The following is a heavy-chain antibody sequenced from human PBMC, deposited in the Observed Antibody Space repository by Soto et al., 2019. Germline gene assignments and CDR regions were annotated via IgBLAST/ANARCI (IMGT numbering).Heavy chain of an antibody. J-gene: IGHJ4*02. Sequence: EVQLVESGGGLVQPGGSLRLSCGVSGFTFSNYYMDWVRQAPGKGLEWVGRTRNKDNSYYTEYAASVKGRFTISRDESKNTLYLQMNSLKTEDTAVYYWARFSGSSSRGLDYWGQGTLVTVSS. CDR2: TRNKDNSYYT. CDR1: GFTFSNYY. V-gene: IGHV3-72*01. D-gene: IGHD1-26*01. CDR3: ARFSGSSSRGLDY.